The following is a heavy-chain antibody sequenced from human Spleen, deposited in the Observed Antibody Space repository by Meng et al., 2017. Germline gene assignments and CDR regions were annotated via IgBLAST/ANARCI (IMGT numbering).Heavy chain of an antibody. J-gene: IGHJ4*02. D-gene: IGHD3-10*01. Sequence: VRLVESGWGLVQPGGSLGLSCAASGFTFSSSWMHWVCQAPEKGLEWVADIKCDGSEKYYVDSVKGRLTISRDNAKNSLYLQVNSLRAEDTAVYYCARDLYGSGSYYPFFDYWGQGTLVTVSS. CDR1: GFTFSSSW. CDR2: IKCDGSEK. V-gene: IGHV3-52*01. CDR3: ARDLYGSGSYYPFFDY.